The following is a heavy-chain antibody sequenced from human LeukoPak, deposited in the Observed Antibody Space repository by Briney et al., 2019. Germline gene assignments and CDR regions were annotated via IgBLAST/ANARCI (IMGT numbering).Heavy chain of an antibody. V-gene: IGHV3-7*01. CDR3: ARSGSGYFDY. CDR1: GITLSVYW. J-gene: IGHJ4*02. CDR2: IKQDGSEK. Sequence: PGGSLRLSCAASGITLSVYWMSWVRQAPGKGLEWVANIKQDGSEKYYRDSVQGRFTISRDNAKNSLYLQMNSLRAEDTAVYYCARSGSGYFDYWGQGSLVTDSS.